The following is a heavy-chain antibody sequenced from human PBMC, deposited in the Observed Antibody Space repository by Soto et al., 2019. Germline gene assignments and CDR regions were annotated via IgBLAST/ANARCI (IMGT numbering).Heavy chain of an antibody. CDR3: ARVRGAEYSSSWYVRGDSNPHFDY. Sequence: ASVKVSCKASGYTFTSYGISWVRQAPGQGLEWMGWISAYNGNTNYAQKLQGRVTMTTDTSTSTAYMERRSLRSDDTAVYYCARVRGAEYSSSWYVRGDSNPHFDYWGQGTLVTVSS. CDR2: ISAYNGNT. V-gene: IGHV1-18*01. J-gene: IGHJ4*02. CDR1: GYTFTSYG. D-gene: IGHD6-13*01.